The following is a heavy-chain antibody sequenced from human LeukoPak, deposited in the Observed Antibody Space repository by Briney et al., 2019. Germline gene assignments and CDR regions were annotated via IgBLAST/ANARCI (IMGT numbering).Heavy chain of an antibody. D-gene: IGHD6-19*01. CDR3: ARQRMYSSGWYLDY. CDR1: GDSISSYC. CDR2: IYYSGST. J-gene: IGHJ4*02. Sequence: SETLSLTCNVSGDSISSYCWSWIRQPPGKGLEWIGYIYYSGSTNYNPSLKSRVTISLDTSKKQFSLKLSSVTAADTAVYYCARQRMYSSGWYLDYWGQGTLVIVST. V-gene: IGHV4-59*08.